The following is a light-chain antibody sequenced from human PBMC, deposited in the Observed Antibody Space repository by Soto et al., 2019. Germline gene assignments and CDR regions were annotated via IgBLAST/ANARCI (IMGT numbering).Light chain of an antibody. Sequence: ESVLTQSPATLSLSPGERATLSCRASPSVNNSLAWYQHKPGQAPRLLIYDASNRATGVPTRFSGSGSGTYFTLTISSLEPEDFAVYYCQQRNKWPQVTVGGGTKVDIK. CDR1: PSVNNS. V-gene: IGKV3-11*01. CDR3: QQRNKWPQVT. CDR2: DAS. J-gene: IGKJ4*01.